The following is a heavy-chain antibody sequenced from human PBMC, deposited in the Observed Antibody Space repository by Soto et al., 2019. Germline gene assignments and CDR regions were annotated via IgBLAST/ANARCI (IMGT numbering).Heavy chain of an antibody. J-gene: IGHJ4*02. CDR1: GGSISSYY. CDR3: AGGYASGHYDF. Sequence: PSETLSLTCTVSGGSISSYYWSWVRQPPGKGLEWIGEIYHSGSTNYNPSLKSRVTISVDKSKNQFSLKLSSVTAADTAVYYCAGGYASGHYDFWGQGTLVTVSS. V-gene: IGHV4-59*12. D-gene: IGHD3-10*01. CDR2: IYHSGST.